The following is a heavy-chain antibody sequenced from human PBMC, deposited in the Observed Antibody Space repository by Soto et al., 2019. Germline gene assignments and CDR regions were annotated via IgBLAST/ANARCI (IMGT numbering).Heavy chain of an antibody. D-gene: IGHD2-15*01. Sequence: ASVKVSCKASGYTFTSYGISWVRQAPGQELEWMGWISAYNGNTNYAQKLQGRVTMTTDTSTSTAYMELRSLRSDDTAVYYCARDCSGGSCYSNWFDPWGQGTLVTVSS. V-gene: IGHV1-18*01. J-gene: IGHJ5*02. CDR1: GYTFTSYG. CDR2: ISAYNGNT. CDR3: ARDCSGGSCYSNWFDP.